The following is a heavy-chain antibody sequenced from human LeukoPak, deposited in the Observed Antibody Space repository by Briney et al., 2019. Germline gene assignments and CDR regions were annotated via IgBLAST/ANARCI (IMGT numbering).Heavy chain of an antibody. CDR3: ARGEPYYDFWSGYYNDY. D-gene: IGHD3-3*01. CDR2: ISYDGSNK. Sequence: PGGSLRLSCAASGFTFSSYAMHWVRQAPGKGLEWVAVISYDGSNKYYADSVKGRFTISRDNSKNTLYLQMNSLRAEDTAVYYCARGEPYYDFWSGYYNDYWGQGTLVTVSS. V-gene: IGHV3-30-3*01. CDR1: GFTFSSYA. J-gene: IGHJ4*02.